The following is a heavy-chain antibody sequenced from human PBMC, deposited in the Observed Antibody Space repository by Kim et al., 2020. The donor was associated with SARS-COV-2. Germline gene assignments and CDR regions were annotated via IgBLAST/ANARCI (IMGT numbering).Heavy chain of an antibody. Sequence: GESLKISCRGFGYNFNTNWIAWVRQLPGKGLEWMGIIFPGDADIRYSPSFKGQVTISADKSTSAAYLQWNSLKASDTGMYYCMIPPPNGHNEGVYWGQGTSVTVSS. CDR2: IFPGDADI. J-gene: IGHJ4*02. CDR3: MIPPPNGHNEGVY. V-gene: IGHV5-51*01. CDR1: GYNFNTNW. D-gene: IGHD2-8*01.